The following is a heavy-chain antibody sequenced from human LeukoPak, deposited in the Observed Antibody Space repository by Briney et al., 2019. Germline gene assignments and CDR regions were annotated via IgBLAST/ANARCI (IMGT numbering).Heavy chain of an antibody. CDR1: GYTFTSYG. CDR3: ARAFSIVGARNYYYYMDV. Sequence: SVKVSCKASGYTFTSYGISWVRQAPGQGLEWMGGIIPIFGTANYAQKFQGRVTITADKSTSTAYMELSSLRSEDTAVYYCARAFSIVGARNYYYYMDVWGKGTTVTVSS. J-gene: IGHJ6*03. V-gene: IGHV1-69*06. D-gene: IGHD1-26*01. CDR2: IIPIFGTA.